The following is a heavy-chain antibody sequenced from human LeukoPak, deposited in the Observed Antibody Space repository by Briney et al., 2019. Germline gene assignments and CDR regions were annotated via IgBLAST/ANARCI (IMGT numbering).Heavy chain of an antibody. D-gene: IGHD4-17*01. Sequence: GSSVKVSCKASGGTFTSYTISWVRQAPGQGLEWMGRIIPILGIANYAQKFQGRVTITADKSTSTAYMELSSLRSVDTAVYYCASWGYGDSDYWGQGTLVTVSS. V-gene: IGHV1-69*02. CDR3: ASWGYGDSDY. J-gene: IGHJ4*02. CDR2: IIPILGIA. CDR1: GGTFTSYT.